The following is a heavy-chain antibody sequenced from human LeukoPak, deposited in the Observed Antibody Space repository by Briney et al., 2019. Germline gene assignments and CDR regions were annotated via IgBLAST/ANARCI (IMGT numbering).Heavy chain of an antibody. CDR1: GFTFGDYA. J-gene: IGHJ4*02. Sequence: PARSLRLSCTASGFTFGDYAMSWVRQAQGKGLEWVGFTRSKAYGGTTEYSGSVKGRFTISRGDAKSIAYLQMNSLKTEDTAVYYCTSDFWSGYYWSWYWGQGTLVTVSS. V-gene: IGHV3-49*04. CDR2: TRSKAYGGTT. D-gene: IGHD3-3*01. CDR3: TSDFWSGYYWSWY.